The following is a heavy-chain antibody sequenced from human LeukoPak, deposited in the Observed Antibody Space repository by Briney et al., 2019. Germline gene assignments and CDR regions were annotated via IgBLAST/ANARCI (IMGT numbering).Heavy chain of an antibody. J-gene: IGHJ4*02. CDR3: VGHSDY. CDR1: GFTFSSYA. CDR2: IKQDGSEK. D-gene: IGHD3-16*01. V-gene: IGHV3-7*01. Sequence: GSLRLSCAASGFTFSSYAMNWVRQAPGKGLEWVANIKQDGSEKYYVDSVKGRFTISRDNAKNSLYLQMNSLRAEDTAVYYCVGHSDYWGQGTLVTVPS.